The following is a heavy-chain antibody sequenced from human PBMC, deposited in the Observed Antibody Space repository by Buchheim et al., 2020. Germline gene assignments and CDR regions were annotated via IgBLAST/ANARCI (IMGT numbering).Heavy chain of an antibody. V-gene: IGHV3-23*01. Sequence: EVQLLESGGGLVQPGGSLRLSCAASGFTFSSYAMSWVRQAPGKGLEWVSAISGSGGSTYYADSVKGRFTISRDNSKNTLYLQMNSLRAEDTAVYYCAKDLAGITIFGVVITYYGMDVWGQGTT. CDR1: GFTFSSYA. CDR2: ISGSGGST. D-gene: IGHD3-3*01. J-gene: IGHJ6*02. CDR3: AKDLAGITIFGVVITYYGMDV.